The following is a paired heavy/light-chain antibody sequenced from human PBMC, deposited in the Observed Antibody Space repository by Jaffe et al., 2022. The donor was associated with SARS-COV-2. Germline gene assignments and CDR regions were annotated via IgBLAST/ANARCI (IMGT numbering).Heavy chain of an antibody. CDR2: MSAHGGAA. Sequence: EVQLVESGGGLVQPGGSLRLSCAASGFSFNKYTMSWVRQAPGKGLEWVSTMSAHGGAAFYADSVKGRFTISRDNSKSTLFLVMNSLRAQDTALYYCAKDGGRSSLWDIGELFFDYWGQGTLVTVSS. V-gene: IGHV3-23*04. CDR3: AKDGGRSSLWDIGELFFDY. J-gene: IGHJ4*02. D-gene: IGHD3-10*01. CDR1: GFSFNKYT.
Light chain of an antibody. V-gene: IGKV1-27*01. CDR2: ATS. CDR1: HGIKNY. Sequence: DIQMTQSPSSLSASVGDRVTISCRASHGIKNYLAWYQQKPGKVPRLLIYATSTLQSGVPSRFSGSGSGTDFTLTISSLQPEDAATYYCQKYDSVPRTFGQGTKVEIK. J-gene: IGKJ1*01. CDR3: QKYDSVPRT.